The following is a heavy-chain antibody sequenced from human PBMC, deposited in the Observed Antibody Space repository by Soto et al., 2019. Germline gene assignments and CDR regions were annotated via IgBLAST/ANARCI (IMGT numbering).Heavy chain of an antibody. CDR2: ISAYNGNT. Sequence: GASVKVSCKASGYTFTSYGISWVRQAPGQGLEWMGWISAYNGNTNYALKLQGRVTMTTDTSTSTAYMELRSLRSDDTAVYYCARDWYYDFWSGYYPDNWFDPWGQGTLVTVSS. V-gene: IGHV1-18*04. CDR3: ARDWYYDFWSGYYPDNWFDP. D-gene: IGHD3-3*01. CDR1: GYTFTSYG. J-gene: IGHJ5*02.